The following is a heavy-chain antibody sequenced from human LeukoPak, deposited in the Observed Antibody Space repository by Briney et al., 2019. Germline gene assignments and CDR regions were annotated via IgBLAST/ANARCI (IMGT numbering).Heavy chain of an antibody. CDR2: ISSSGSTI. V-gene: IGHV3-11*01. Sequence: GGSLRLSCAASGFTFSDYYMSWIRQAPGKGLEWVSYISSSGSTIYYADSVKGRFTISRDNAKNSLYLQMNSLRAEDTAVYYCAGRNRQQWLLLDYWGQGTLVTVSS. CDR1: GFTFSDYY. J-gene: IGHJ4*02. D-gene: IGHD6-19*01. CDR3: AGRNRQQWLLLDY.